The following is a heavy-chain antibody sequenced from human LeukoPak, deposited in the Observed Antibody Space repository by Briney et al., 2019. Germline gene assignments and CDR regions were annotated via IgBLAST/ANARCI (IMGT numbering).Heavy chain of an antibody. Sequence: GESLRLSCEASGFIFSRYAIKWVRQAPGKGLEWVSAISGSGGSTYYADSVKGRFTISRDNSKNTLYLQMNSLRAEDTAVYYCAKEREVGATHYFDYWGQGTLVTVSS. CDR2: ISGSGGST. V-gene: IGHV3-23*01. CDR1: GFIFSRYA. J-gene: IGHJ4*02. D-gene: IGHD1-26*01. CDR3: AKEREVGATHYFDY.